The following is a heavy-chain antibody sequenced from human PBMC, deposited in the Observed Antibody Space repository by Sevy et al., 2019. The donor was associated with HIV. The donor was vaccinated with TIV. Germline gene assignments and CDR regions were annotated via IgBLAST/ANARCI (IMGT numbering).Heavy chain of an antibody. J-gene: IGHJ5*01. CDR1: GGSISSGSYY. V-gene: IGHV4-61*02. Sequence: SDTLSLTCTVSGGSISSGSYYWSWIRQPAGKGLEWIGRIYSSGGSNYNPSLKSRVTMSVDTSKNQFSLRLSSVTAADTAIYYCARDLRDGSGWTDSWGQGTLVTVSS. CDR3: ARDLRDGSGWTDS. CDR2: IYSSGGS. D-gene: IGHD6-19*01.